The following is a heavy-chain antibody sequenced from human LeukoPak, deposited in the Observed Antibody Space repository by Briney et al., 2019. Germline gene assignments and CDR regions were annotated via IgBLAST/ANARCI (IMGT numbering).Heavy chain of an antibody. CDR2: ISGSGANT. V-gene: IGHV3-23*01. Sequence: GGSLRLSCAASKFTFSTSAMSWVRQAPGKGLEWVSAISGSGANTYYVDSVKGRFTISRDNSKNTLYLEMSSLRSDDTAVYYCAKESQTYYDIMTGYPNYYFDYWGQGTLVAVSS. D-gene: IGHD3-9*01. J-gene: IGHJ4*02. CDR3: AKESQTYYDIMTGYPNYYFDY. CDR1: KFTFSTSA.